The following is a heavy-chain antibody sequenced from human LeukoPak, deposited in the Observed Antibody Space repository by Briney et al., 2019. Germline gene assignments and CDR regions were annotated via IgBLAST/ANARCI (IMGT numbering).Heavy chain of an antibody. CDR3: ARDPYLLWFGELSERYFDL. D-gene: IGHD3-10*01. CDR2: INHSGST. Sequence: PSETLSLTCAVYGGSFSGYYWSWIRQPPGKGLEWIGEINHSGSTNYNPSLKSRVTISVDTSKNQFSLKLSSVTAADTAVYYCARDPYLLWFGELSERYFDLWGRGTLVTVSS. J-gene: IGHJ2*01. V-gene: IGHV4-34*01. CDR1: GGSFSGYY.